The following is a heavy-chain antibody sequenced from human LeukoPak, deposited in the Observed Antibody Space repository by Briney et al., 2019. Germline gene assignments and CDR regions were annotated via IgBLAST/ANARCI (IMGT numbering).Heavy chain of an antibody. Sequence: ASVKVSCKASGYTFTSYGISWVRQAPGQGLEWMGWISAHNGNTNYAQKLQGRVTMTTDTSTSTAYMELRSLRSDDTAVYYCARDRTAVAPHYYYYMDVWGKGTTVTISS. J-gene: IGHJ6*03. CDR1: GYTFTSYG. V-gene: IGHV1-18*01. CDR2: ISAHNGNT. D-gene: IGHD6-19*01. CDR3: ARDRTAVAPHYYYYMDV.